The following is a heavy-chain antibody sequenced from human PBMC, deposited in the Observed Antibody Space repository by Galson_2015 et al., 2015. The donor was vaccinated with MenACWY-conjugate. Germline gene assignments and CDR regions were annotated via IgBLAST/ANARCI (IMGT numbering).Heavy chain of an antibody. CDR3: ARDGYCRYSIDI. V-gene: IGHV1-18*01. CDR1: DYTFTNFG. Sequence: SVKVSCKASDYTFTNFGISWVRQAPGQGLEWMGWISPYNGNTNYAHKLKDRVTMTSDTSTSTAYMELRSLGSDDTAVYYCARDGYCRYSIDIRGQGTMVTVSS. CDR2: ISPYNGNT. J-gene: IGHJ3*02. D-gene: IGHD2-21*01.